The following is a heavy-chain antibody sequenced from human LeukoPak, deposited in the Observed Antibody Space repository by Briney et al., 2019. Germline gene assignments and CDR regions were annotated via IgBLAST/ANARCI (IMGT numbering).Heavy chain of an antibody. D-gene: IGHD3-16*02. CDR1: GYTFTGYY. Sequence: ASVKVSYKASGYTFTGYYIHWVRQAPGQGLEWMGWINPNSGGTNYAQKFQGRVTMTRDTSISTAYMELSRLRSDDTAVYYCAFLPYDYVWGSYRYPRPYYFDYWGQGTLVTVSS. CDR3: AFLPYDYVWGSYRYPRPYYFDY. V-gene: IGHV1-2*02. CDR2: INPNSGGT. J-gene: IGHJ4*02.